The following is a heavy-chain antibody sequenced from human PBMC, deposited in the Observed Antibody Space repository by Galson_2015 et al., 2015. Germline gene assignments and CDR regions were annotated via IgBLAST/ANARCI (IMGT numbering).Heavy chain of an antibody. J-gene: IGHJ5*02. CDR1: GYTFTTYG. CDR3: ARSAGTHENWFDP. D-gene: IGHD4-23*01. Sequence: SVKVSCKASGYTFTTYGISWVRQAPGQGLEWMGWISAYNGNTNYAQKLQDRVTMTTDTSTSTAYMELRSLRSDDTAVYYCARSAGTHENWFDPWGQGTLVTDSS. V-gene: IGHV1-18*01. CDR2: ISAYNGNT.